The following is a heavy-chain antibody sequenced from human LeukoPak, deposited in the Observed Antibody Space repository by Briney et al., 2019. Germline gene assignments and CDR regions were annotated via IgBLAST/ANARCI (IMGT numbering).Heavy chain of an antibody. D-gene: IGHD3-3*01. CDR2: FSYSGST. CDR1: SGSLTSHY. CDR3: ARALTSYSVWSAPLPKTLHYYYMDV. J-gene: IGHJ6*03. Sequence: PSETLSLTRTLSSGSLTSHYRTWTRQHPRQGLDSIGFFSYSGSTSYNPTLKSRVTMSVDTSKNQFSLKLSSVTAADTAVYYCARALTSYSVWSAPLPKTLHYYYMDVWGKGATVTVSS. V-gene: IGHV4-59*11.